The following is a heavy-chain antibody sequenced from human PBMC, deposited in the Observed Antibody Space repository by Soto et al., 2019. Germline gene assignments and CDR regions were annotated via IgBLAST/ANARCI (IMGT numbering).Heavy chain of an antibody. J-gene: IGHJ4*02. CDR2: VNHSGST. V-gene: IGHV4-4*02. CDR1: GGSISSSSW. CDR3: ATRIVGGRVDS. D-gene: IGHD1-26*01. Sequence: QVQLQESGPGLVKPSGTLSLTCAVSGGSISSSSWWSWVRQPPGKGLEWIGEVNHSGSTNYNPSLKSRVSISVDNSKNQFSLTLTSVIAADTAVYYCATRIVGGRVDSWGQGTLVTVSS.